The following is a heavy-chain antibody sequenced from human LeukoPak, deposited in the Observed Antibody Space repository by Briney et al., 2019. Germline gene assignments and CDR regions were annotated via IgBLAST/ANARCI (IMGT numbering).Heavy chain of an antibody. J-gene: IGHJ4*02. D-gene: IGHD3-10*01. Sequence: GGSLRLSCAASGFTFSSYAMHWVRQAPGKGLEWVAVISYDGSNKYYADSVKGRFTISRDNSKNTLFVQMDSLRAEDTAVYYCAKDYGSGDSSPYPFDNWGQGTLVTVSS. CDR1: GFTFSSYA. V-gene: IGHV3-30-3*01. CDR3: AKDYGSGDSSPYPFDN. CDR2: ISYDGSNK.